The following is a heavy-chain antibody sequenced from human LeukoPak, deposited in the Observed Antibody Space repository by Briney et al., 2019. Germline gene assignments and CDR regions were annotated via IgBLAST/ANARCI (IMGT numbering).Heavy chain of an antibody. V-gene: IGHV1-2*02. Sequence: ASVKVSCKASGYTFTDYYMHWVRQAPGQGLEWMGWINPNSGGTNFAQKFQGRVTMTRDTSINTAYMELSRLRSDDTAVYYCARRYNSNDYWGQGTQVTVSS. J-gene: IGHJ4*02. CDR1: GYTFTDYY. CDR2: INPNSGGT. D-gene: IGHD1-1*01. CDR3: ARRYNSNDY.